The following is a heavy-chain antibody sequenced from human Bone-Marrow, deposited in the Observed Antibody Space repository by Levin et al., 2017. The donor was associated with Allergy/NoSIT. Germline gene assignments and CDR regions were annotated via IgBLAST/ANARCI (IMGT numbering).Heavy chain of an antibody. CDR2: ISGSGGST. CDR3: AKPGELRYFDWLFH. V-gene: IGHV3-23*01. J-gene: IGHJ4*02. Sequence: PWGALRLSCAASGFTFSSYAMSWVRQAPGKGLEWVSAISGSGGSTYYADSVKGRFTISRDNSKNTLYLQMNSLRAEDTAVYYCAKPGELRYFDWLFHWGQGTLVTVSS. CDR1: GFTFSSYA. D-gene: IGHD3-9*01.